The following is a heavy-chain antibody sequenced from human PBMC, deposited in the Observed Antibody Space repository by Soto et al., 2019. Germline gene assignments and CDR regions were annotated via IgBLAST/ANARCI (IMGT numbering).Heavy chain of an antibody. CDR3: TRPKEDSDFRSMGV. V-gene: IGHV4-39*01. Sequence: SETLSLTCTVSGGSITSSSVYWGWIRQPPGKGLEWIGSIYYSGSTYYNPSLKSRVTISADTSKNQLSLKLSSVTAADTAVYYCTRPKEDSDFRSMGVWGQGTTVTVSS. CDR1: GGSITSSSVY. J-gene: IGHJ6*02. CDR2: IYYSGST. D-gene: IGHD3-3*01.